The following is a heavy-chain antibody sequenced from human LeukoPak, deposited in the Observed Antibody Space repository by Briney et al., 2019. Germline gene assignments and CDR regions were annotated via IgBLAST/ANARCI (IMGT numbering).Heavy chain of an antibody. CDR1: GYTFTSYY. D-gene: IGHD6-19*01. CDR2: INPSGGST. J-gene: IGHJ4*02. V-gene: IGHV1-46*01. Sequence: ASVNVSCKASGYTFTSYYMHWVRQAPGQGLEWMGIINPSGGSTSYAQKFQGRVTMTRDTSTSTVYIELSSLRSEDTAVYYCASSGWYELDYWGQGTLVTVSS. CDR3: ASSGWYELDY.